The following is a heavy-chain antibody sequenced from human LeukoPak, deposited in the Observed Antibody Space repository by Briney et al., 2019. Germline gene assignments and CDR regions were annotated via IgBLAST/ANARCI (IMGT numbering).Heavy chain of an antibody. CDR2: ISSGSSYI. CDR3: AKVYYDSSGYYSD. Sequence: GGSLRLSCAASGFTFSSYEMYWVRQAPGKGLEWVSSISSGSSYIYYADSVKGRITISRDNAKNSLYLQMNSLRAEDTAVYYCAKVYYDSSGYYSDWGQGTLVTVSS. V-gene: IGHV3-21*04. D-gene: IGHD3-22*01. CDR1: GFTFSSYE. J-gene: IGHJ4*02.